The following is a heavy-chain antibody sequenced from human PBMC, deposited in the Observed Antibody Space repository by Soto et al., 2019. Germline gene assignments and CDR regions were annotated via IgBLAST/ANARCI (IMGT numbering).Heavy chain of an antibody. D-gene: IGHD2-21*02. J-gene: IGHJ6*02. CDR1: GFTFSSYG. CDR3: AKDWDIVVVTAIRYGMDV. CDR2: ISYDGSNK. V-gene: IGHV3-30*18. Sequence: QMQLVESGGGVVQHGRSLRLSCAASGFTFSSYGMHWVRQAPGKGLEWVAVISYDGSNKYYADSVKGRFTISRDNSKNTLYLQMNSLRAEDTAVYYCAKDWDIVVVTAIRYGMDVWGQGTTVTVSS.